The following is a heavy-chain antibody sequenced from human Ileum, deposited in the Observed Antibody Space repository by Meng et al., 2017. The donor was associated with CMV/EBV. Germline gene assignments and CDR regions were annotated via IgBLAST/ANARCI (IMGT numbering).Heavy chain of an antibody. J-gene: IGHJ4*02. CDR3: AKDISSRGYSAGDF. CDR2: ISGDGERS. V-gene: IGHV3-30*04. CDR1: GFPFSSYS. D-gene: IGHD5-12*01. Sequence: GESLKISCAASGFPFSSYSLHWVRQAPGKGLDWVAVISGDGERSWYGDSVKGRFTISRDNSKNTLFVQINSLRVEDTAVYYCAKDISSRGYSAGDFWGQGTLVTVSS.